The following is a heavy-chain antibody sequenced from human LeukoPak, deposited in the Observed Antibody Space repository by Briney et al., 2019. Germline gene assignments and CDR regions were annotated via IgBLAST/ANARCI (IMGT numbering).Heavy chain of an antibody. CDR2: MNPISLNK. D-gene: IGHD3-10*01. V-gene: IGHV1-8*03. CDR3: ARARAGYGSGTYENVYFYYMDV. CDR1: GYTFTTYD. J-gene: IGHJ6*03. Sequence: GASVKVSCKASGYTFTTYDINWVRQTPGQGLEWMGWMNPISLNKGYAQDFQGRITLTMDTSLSTAYMELSSLRSDDTAVYYCARARAGYGSGTYENVYFYYMDVWGKGTTVSVSS.